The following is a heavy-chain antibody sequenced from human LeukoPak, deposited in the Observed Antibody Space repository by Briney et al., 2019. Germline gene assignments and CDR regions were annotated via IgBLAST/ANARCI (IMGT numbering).Heavy chain of an antibody. Sequence: SETLSLTCTVSGASISIGFYYWSWIRQHPGKGLEWIGYIYYSGSTYYNPSLKSRVTMSVDTSKNQFSLKLSSVTAADTAVYYCARVEWFGELSPFDIWGQGTMVTVSS. CDR1: GASISIGFYY. V-gene: IGHV4-31*03. D-gene: IGHD3-10*01. CDR2: IYYSGST. J-gene: IGHJ3*02. CDR3: ARVEWFGELSPFDI.